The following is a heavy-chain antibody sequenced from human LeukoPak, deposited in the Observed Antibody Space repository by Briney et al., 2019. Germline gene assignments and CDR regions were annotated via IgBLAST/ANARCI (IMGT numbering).Heavy chain of an antibody. D-gene: IGHD3-22*01. Sequence: SETLSLTCAVYGGSFSGYYWSWIRQPPGKGLEWIGEINHSGSTNYNPSLKSRVTISVDTSKNQFSLKLSSVTAADTAVYYCARGNVGGGYYYHFDYWGQGTLVTVSS. J-gene: IGHJ4*02. CDR2: INHSGST. V-gene: IGHV4-34*01. CDR3: ARGNVGGGYYYHFDY. CDR1: GGSFSGYY.